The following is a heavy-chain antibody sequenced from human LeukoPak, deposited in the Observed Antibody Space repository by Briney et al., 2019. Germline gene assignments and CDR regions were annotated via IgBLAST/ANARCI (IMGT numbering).Heavy chain of an antibody. CDR2: ISGSGGGT. V-gene: IGHV3-23*01. CDR3: AKDRGRTWVQVAN. D-gene: IGHD2-15*01. CDR1: GLTFSSYA. Sequence: GGSLRLSCAASGLTFSSYAMTWVRQAPGKGLEWVSGISGSGGGTYYADSVKGRFTISRDYSKNTLYLQMNSLRVEDTAVYYCAKDRGRTWVQVANWGRGTLVTVSS. J-gene: IGHJ4*02.